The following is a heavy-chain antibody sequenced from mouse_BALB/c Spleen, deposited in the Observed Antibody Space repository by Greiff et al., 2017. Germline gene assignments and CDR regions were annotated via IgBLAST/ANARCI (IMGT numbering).Heavy chain of an antibody. CDR2: IDPENGDT. Sequence: EVKLMESGAELVRSGASVKLSCTASGFNIKDYYMHWVKQRPEQGLEWIGWIDPENGDTEYAPKFQGKATMTADTSSNTAYLQLSSLTSEDTAVYYCNAFITTRGYFDYWGQGTTLTVSS. CDR1: GFNIKDYY. D-gene: IGHD1-1*01. CDR3: NAFITTRGYFDY. V-gene: IGHV14-4*02. J-gene: IGHJ2*01.